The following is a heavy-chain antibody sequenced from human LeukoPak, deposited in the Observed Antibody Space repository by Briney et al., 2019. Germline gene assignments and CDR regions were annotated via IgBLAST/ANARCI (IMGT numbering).Heavy chain of an antibody. J-gene: IGHJ3*02. CDR3: TRDREAAAGINALDM. D-gene: IGHD6-13*01. V-gene: IGHV3-49*04. CDR2: ITSKPYGGTA. CDR1: GVTFGEYA. Sequence: GGSLRLSCTPSGVTFGEYAVSWVRQAPGKGLEWVGFITSKPYGGTAEYAASVRGRFTISRDDSKSLAYLLMNRLNTEDTAVYYCTRDREAAAGINALDMWGQGTMVTVSS.